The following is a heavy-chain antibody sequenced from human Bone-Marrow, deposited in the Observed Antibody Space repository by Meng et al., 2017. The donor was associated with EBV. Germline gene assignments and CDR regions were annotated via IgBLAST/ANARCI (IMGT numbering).Heavy chain of an antibody. Sequence: VAVEEAGAGGTSPCPAVGLSGQCSEETIRSYAMCWVRQAPGEGLEWMGRMFPMFPSVGSSQEFQGRVTLSADVSTSTVYMELSRLTSEDTAVYYCARDPRSPPGGTFWGQGTLVTVSS. D-gene: IGHD1-26*01. CDR2: MFPMFPSV. J-gene: IGHJ4*02. V-gene: IGHV1-69*18. CDR3: ARDPRSPPGGTF. CDR1: EETIRSYA.